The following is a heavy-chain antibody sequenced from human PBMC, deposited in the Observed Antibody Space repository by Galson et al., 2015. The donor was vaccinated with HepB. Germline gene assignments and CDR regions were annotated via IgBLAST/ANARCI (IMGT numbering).Heavy chain of an antibody. J-gene: IGHJ3*02. D-gene: IGHD1-26*01. CDR1: GYTLTELS. CDR3: ATDHGRRWHLLSYAFDI. V-gene: IGHV1-24*01. CDR2: FDPEDGET. Sequence: SVKVSCKVSGYTLTELSMHWVRQAPGEGLEWVGGFDPEDGETIYAQKFQGRVTMTEDTSTDTAYMELSSLRSEDTSVYYCATDHGRRWHLLSYAFDIWGQGTMVTVSS.